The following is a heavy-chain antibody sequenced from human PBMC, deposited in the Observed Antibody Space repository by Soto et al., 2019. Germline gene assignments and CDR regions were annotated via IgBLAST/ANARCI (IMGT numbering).Heavy chain of an antibody. V-gene: IGHV4-38-2*01. D-gene: IGHD6-6*01. CDR1: GYSISSGYY. J-gene: IGHJ4*02. CDR3: ARVTQQLDLDY. Sequence: PSETLSLTCAVSGYSISSGYYWGWIRQPPGKGLEWIGSIYHSGSTYYNPSLKSRVTISVDTSKNQFSLKLSSVTAADTAVYYCARVTQQLDLDYWGQGTLVTVSS. CDR2: IYHSGST.